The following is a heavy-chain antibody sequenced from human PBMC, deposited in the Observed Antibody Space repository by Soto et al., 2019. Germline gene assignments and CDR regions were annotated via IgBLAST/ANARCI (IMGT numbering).Heavy chain of an antibody. D-gene: IGHD3-22*01. Sequence: PSETLSLTCTVSGGSISSGGYYWSWIRQHPGKGLEWIGYIYYSGSTYYNPSLKSRVTISVDTSKNQFSLKLSSVTAADTAVYYCARDEDDSRGYHYRGRAFDIWGQGTMVTVSS. CDR1: GGSISSGGYY. CDR2: IYYSGST. J-gene: IGHJ3*02. CDR3: ARDEDDSRGYHYRGRAFDI. V-gene: IGHV4-31*03.